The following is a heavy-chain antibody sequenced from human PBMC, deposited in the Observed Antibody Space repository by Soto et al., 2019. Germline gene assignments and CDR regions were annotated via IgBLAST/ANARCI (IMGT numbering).Heavy chain of an antibody. J-gene: IGHJ4*02. CDR1: GGSFSGYY. V-gene: IGHV4-34*01. CDR2: INHSGST. CDR3: ARHLGESYFDY. Sequence: SETLSLTCAVYGGSFSGYYWTWIRQPPGTGLEWIGEINHSGSTNYNPSLKSRVTISVDTSKNQFSLKLSSVTAADTAVYYCARHLGESYFDYWGQGTLVTVSS.